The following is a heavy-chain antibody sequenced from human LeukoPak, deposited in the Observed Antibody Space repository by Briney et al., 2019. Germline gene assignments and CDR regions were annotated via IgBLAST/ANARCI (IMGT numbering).Heavy chain of an antibody. D-gene: IGHD3-10*01. Sequence: ASVKVSCKASGYTFTSYGISWVRQAPGQGLEWMGWISAYNGNTNYAQKLQGRVTMTTDTSTSTAYMELRSLRSDDTAVYYCARGRTGYGSGSYYMAYWGQGTLVTVSS. CDR3: ARGRTGYGSGSYYMAY. CDR2: ISAYNGNT. CDR1: GYTFTSYG. V-gene: IGHV1-18*01. J-gene: IGHJ4*02.